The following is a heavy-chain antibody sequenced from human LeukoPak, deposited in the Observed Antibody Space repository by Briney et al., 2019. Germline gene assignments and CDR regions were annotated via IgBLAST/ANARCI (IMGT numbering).Heavy chain of an antibody. CDR1: GDSVRSDSHY. CDR3: VRETATYYYDSRGYYRQIEVFDI. Sequence: SETLSLTCSVSGDSVRSDSHYWSWIRQPPGKGLEWTGNVYYSGRTAYNPSLKSRVTISVDISKNQFSLQLNSVTAADTAVYYCVRETATYYYDSRGYYRQIEVFDIWGQGTPVIVSS. J-gene: IGHJ3*02. D-gene: IGHD3-22*01. V-gene: IGHV4-61*01. CDR2: VYYSGRT.